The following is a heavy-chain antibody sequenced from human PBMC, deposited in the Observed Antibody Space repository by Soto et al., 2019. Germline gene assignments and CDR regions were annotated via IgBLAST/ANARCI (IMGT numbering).Heavy chain of an antibody. J-gene: IGHJ4*02. CDR2: ITYNGDNT. Sequence: EVQLLESGGGLVQPGGSLRLSCAASGFTFSSYAMTWVRQAPGKGLEWVSVITYNGDNTYYADSVKGPFTISRENSKDTVHLQMNRLRAEDTAVYYCARYIRGPTVFYFDFWGPGVLVTVSS. CDR1: GFTFSSYA. V-gene: IGHV3-23*01. CDR3: ARYIRGPTVFYFDF. D-gene: IGHD5-18*01.